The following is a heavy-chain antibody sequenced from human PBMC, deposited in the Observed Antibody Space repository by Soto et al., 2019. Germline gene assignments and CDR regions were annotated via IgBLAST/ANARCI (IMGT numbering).Heavy chain of an antibody. Sequence: QVQLVQSGAEVKKPESSVKVSCKAPGGTFSTYAISWVRQAPGQGLEWMGGIIPMFGTANYAQRFQDRVTITTDESTDTVYIELSSLRSEHTPVCFCASGIQRWIGRITNGYSGWGQGTLVTVSS. V-gene: IGHV1-69*05. D-gene: IGHD3-22*01. CDR1: GGTFSTYA. CDR2: IIPMFGTA. J-gene: IGHJ4*02. CDR3: ASGIQRWIGRITNGYSG.